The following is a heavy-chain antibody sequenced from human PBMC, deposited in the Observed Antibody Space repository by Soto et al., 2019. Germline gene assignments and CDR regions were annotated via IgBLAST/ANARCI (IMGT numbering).Heavy chain of an antibody. CDR1: GYTFNEYY. D-gene: IGHD3-3*01. Sequence: GASVKVSCKTSGYTFNEYYIHWMRQVPGQGPEWMGWINPNSGGTKYAKKFQGVITMTSDTSTSPGFMELGRLRSAATPVYYCARSFGGGGDYLDGMDFWGQGSAVTGSS. V-gene: IGHV1-2*02. CDR3: ARSFGGGGDYLDGMDF. CDR2: INPNSGGT. J-gene: IGHJ6*02.